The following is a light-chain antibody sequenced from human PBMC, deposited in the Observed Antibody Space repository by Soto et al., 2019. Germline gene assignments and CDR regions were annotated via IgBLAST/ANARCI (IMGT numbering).Light chain of an antibody. V-gene: IGKV3-15*01. CDR1: QSVSSN. CDR2: GAS. Sequence: EIVMTQSPATLSVSPLEIVTLSFMASQSVSSNLAWYQQKPGQAPRLLIYGASTRATGIPARFSGSGSGTEFTLTISSLQPDDFATYYCQQYNTYSPERTFGQGTKVDIK. CDR3: QQYNTYSPERT. J-gene: IGKJ1*01.